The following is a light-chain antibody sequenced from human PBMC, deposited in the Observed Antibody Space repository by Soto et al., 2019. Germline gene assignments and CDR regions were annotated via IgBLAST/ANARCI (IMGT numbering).Light chain of an antibody. CDR3: LLSHGRVRV. J-gene: IGLJ3*02. CDR2: DTA. V-gene: IGLV7-46*01. Sequence: QAVVTQEPSLTVPPGGTVTLTCDSSTGAVTSGLYPYWFQRKPGQAPRTLIYDTANKQSWTPARFSGSLLGGKAALTLSGAQPEDEAEYYCLLSHGRVRVFGGGTKVTVL. CDR1: TGAVTSGLY.